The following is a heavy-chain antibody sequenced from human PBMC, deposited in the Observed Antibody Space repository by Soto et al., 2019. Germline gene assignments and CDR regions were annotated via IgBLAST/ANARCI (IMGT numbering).Heavy chain of an antibody. D-gene: IGHD3-3*01. CDR2: INTNSGGT. J-gene: IGHJ6*02. V-gene: IGHV1-2*04. CDR3: ASASHFWSGYYGEYGMDV. Sequence: QVQLVQSGAEVKKPGASVKVSCKASGYTFTGYYMHWVRQAPGQGLEWRGWINTNSGGTNYAQKFQGWVTMTRDTSISTAYMRLSRLRSDDTALYYRASASHFWSGYYGEYGMDVWGQGTTVTVSS. CDR1: GYTFTGYY.